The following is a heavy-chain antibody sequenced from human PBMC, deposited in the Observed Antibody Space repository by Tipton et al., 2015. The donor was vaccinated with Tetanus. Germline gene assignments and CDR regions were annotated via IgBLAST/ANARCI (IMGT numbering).Heavy chain of an antibody. J-gene: IGHJ4*02. V-gene: IGHV3-23*01. CDR1: GFTVSSNY. CDR3: AKESPRKVDY. D-gene: IGHD1-14*01. CDR2: ISGGGGST. Sequence: SLRLSCAASGFTVSSNYMSWVRRAPGKGLEWVSGISGGGGSTYYADSVKGRFTISRDNSKNTLYLQMNSLRAEDTAVYYCAKESPRKVDYWGQGTLVTVSS.